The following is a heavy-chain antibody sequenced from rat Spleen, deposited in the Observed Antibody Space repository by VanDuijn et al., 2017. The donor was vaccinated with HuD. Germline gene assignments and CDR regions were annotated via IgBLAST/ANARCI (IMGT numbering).Heavy chain of an antibody. CDR1: GFTFSNYY. CDR2: ISTGGVNT. D-gene: IGHD1-2*01. CDR3: ARRLYDYFDY. V-gene: IGHV5-25*01. Sequence: EVQLVESGGGLVQPGRSLKLSCAALGFTFSNYYMAWVRQAPTKGLEWVASISTGGVNTYYRDSVKGRFSISRDNARSTLSLQMDSLRSEDTATYYCARRLYDYFDYWGQGVMVTVSS. J-gene: IGHJ2*01.